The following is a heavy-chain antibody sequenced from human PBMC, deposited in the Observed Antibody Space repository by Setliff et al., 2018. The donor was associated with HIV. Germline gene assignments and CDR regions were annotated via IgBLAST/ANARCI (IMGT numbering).Heavy chain of an antibody. Sequence: ASVKVSCKTSRGTFTTYAFSWVRQAPGQGLEWMGGIIPILNVAKYPQKFHVRVTITADKSTSTVYMELSSLRSEDTAMYYCARVLKGYSSSYEAFDIWGQGTKVTVSS. CDR1: RGTFTTYA. CDR3: ARVLKGYSSSYEAFDI. J-gene: IGHJ3*02. CDR2: IIPILNVA. V-gene: IGHV1-69*10. D-gene: IGHD6-13*01.